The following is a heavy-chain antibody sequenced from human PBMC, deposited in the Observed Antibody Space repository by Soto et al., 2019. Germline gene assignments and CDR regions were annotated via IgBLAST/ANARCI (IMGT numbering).Heavy chain of an antibody. D-gene: IGHD1-7*01. CDR2: ISSSGSTI. CDR3: ARGITGTTPYYYGMDV. Sequence: GGSLRLSCAASGFTFSDYYMSWIRQAPGKGLEWVSYISSSGSTIYYADSVKGRFTISRDNAKNSLYLQMNSLRAEDTAVYYCARGITGTTPYYYGMDVWGQGTTVTVSS. V-gene: IGHV3-11*01. J-gene: IGHJ6*02. CDR1: GFTFSDYY.